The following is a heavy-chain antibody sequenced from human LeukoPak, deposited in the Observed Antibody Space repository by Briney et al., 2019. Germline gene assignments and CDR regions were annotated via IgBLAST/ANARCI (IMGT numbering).Heavy chain of an antibody. CDR3: ARLAIHGYGDYVGY. CDR1: GGSFSGYY. Sequence: PSETLSLTCAVYGGSFSGYYWSWIRQPPGKGLEWIGEINHSGSTNYNPSLKSRVTISVDTSKNQFSLKLSSVTAADTAVYYCARLAIHGYGDYVGYWGQGTLVTVSS. D-gene: IGHD4-17*01. J-gene: IGHJ4*02. V-gene: IGHV4-34*01. CDR2: INHSGST.